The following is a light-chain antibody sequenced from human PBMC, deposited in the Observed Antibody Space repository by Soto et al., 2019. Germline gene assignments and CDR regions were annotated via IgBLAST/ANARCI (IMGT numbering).Light chain of an antibody. CDR3: QQSYSSPPWT. V-gene: IGKV1-39*01. CDR1: QSIGSY. CDR2: GGS. Sequence: DIQMTQSPSSLSASVGDRVTITCRASQSIGSYLNWYQQKPGKAPNLLIHGGSILQSGVPPRFSGGGGGTDFTLTISSLRPEDIATYFCQQSYSSPPWTFGQGTKVDIK. J-gene: IGKJ1*01.